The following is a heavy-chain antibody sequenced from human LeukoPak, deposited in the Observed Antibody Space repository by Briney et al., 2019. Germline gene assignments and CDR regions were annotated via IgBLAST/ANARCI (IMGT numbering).Heavy chain of an antibody. Sequence: PSETLSLTCTVSGGFNSSYYWSWLRQPPGKGLEWIGYIYYSGSTNYNPSPKSRVTISVDTSKNQFSLKLSSVTAADTAVYYCARHTDSNGYPFDYWGQGTLVTVSS. CDR2: IYYSGST. CDR1: GGFNSSYY. CDR3: ARHTDSNGYPFDY. V-gene: IGHV4-59*08. D-gene: IGHD3-22*01. J-gene: IGHJ4*02.